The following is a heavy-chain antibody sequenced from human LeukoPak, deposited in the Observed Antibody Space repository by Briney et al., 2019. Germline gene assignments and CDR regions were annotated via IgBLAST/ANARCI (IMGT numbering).Heavy chain of an antibody. CDR3: ARDLQLKTMDV. CDR2: ISSSSSHI. Sequence: PGGSLRLSCAASGFSFSSFIMNWVRQAPGKGLEWVSSISSSSSHIYYADSVKGRFTISRDNAENSVFLQMNSLRAEDTAVYYCARDLQLKTMDVWGQGTTVTVSS. D-gene: IGHD5-24*01. CDR1: GFSFSSFI. J-gene: IGHJ6*02. V-gene: IGHV3-21*01.